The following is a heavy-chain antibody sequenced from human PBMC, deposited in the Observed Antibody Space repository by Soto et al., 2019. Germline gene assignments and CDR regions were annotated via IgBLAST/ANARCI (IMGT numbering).Heavy chain of an antibody. Sequence: EVQLVESGGGLVQPGGSLRLSCAASGFTFSSYWMSWVRQAPGKGLEWVANIKQDGSEKYYVDSVKGRFTISRDNAKNSLYLQMNSLRAEDTAVYYCVRVPRDSGSFNDYWGQGTLVTVSS. J-gene: IGHJ4*02. V-gene: IGHV3-7*05. D-gene: IGHD3-22*01. CDR2: IKQDGSEK. CDR3: VRVPRDSGSFNDY. CDR1: GFTFSSYW.